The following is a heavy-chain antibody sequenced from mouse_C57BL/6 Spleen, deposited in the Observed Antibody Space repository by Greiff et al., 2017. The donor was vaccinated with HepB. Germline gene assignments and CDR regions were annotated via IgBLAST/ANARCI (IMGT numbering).Heavy chain of an antibody. Sequence: QVQLQQPGAELVKPGASVKLSCKASGYTFTSYWMQWVKQRPGQGLEWIGEIDPSDSYTNYNQKFKGKATLTVDTSSSTAYMQLSSLTSEDSAVYYCARSGVTTSWFAYWGQGTLVTVSA. J-gene: IGHJ3*01. V-gene: IGHV1-50*01. CDR2: IDPSDSYT. D-gene: IGHD2-1*01. CDR1: GYTFTSYW. CDR3: ARSGVTTSWFAY.